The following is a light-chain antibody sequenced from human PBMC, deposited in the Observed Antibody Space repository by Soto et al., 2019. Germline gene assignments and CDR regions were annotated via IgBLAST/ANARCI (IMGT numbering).Light chain of an antibody. V-gene: IGKV3-15*01. CDR1: ESVHRN. CDR3: QHYSNWPPT. CDR2: YAS. Sequence: EVVMTQSPATLSVSPGERVTLSCRASESVHRNLAWYQQKPGQGPSLLIYYASTRATGVPDRFTGSGSGTEFTLTRSSLHSEDFGVYHCQHYSNWPPTFGPGTKVEIK. J-gene: IGKJ3*01.